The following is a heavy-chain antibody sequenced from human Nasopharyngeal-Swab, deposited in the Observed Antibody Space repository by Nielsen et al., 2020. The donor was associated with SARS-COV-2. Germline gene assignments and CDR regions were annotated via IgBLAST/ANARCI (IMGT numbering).Heavy chain of an antibody. CDR1: GYTFTSYA. D-gene: IGHD6-19*01. Sequence: ASVKVSWKASGYTFTSYAMHWVRQAPGQRLEWMGWINAGNGNTKYSQKFQGRVTITRDTSASTAYMELSSLRSEDTAVYYCARGIAVAARGWFDPWGQGTLVTVSS. CDR3: ARGIAVAARGWFDP. J-gene: IGHJ5*02. V-gene: IGHV1-3*01. CDR2: INAGNGNT.